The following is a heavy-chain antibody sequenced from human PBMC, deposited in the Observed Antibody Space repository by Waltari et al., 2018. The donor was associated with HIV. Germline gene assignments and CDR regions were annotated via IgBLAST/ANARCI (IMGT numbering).Heavy chain of an antibody. CDR2: FDPKNGKP. Sequence: QVQLIQSTSEVKRPGASVTVSCKVSGYPASDWAMPWGRQGREHRLEWMGGFDPKNGKPVFSQRFWGRVSLAEDTLKDTAHLELNRLTSDDTAVYYCVALYDESPLYSGFWGQGTLVTVS. CDR3: VALYDESPLYSGF. CDR1: GYPASDWA. J-gene: IGHJ4*02. V-gene: IGHV1-24*01. D-gene: IGHD3-16*01.